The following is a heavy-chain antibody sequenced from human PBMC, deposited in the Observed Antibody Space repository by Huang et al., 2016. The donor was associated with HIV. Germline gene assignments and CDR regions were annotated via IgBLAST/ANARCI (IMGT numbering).Heavy chain of an antibody. J-gene: IGHJ3*02. CDR3: ARDPKYHRIGYYRQRRGIDI. D-gene: IGHD3-22*01. Sequence: QIQLMQSGPELKQPGAPVKVSCKASGYTFTSYGITWVRQGPGQGPAGMGWISASSGDREDAQKFQGRGTLTTDTSTNIAYMELRSLRSDDTAKYYCARDPKYHRIGYYRQRRGIDIWGQGTMVIVSS. V-gene: IGHV1-18*01. CDR1: GYTFTSYG. CDR2: ISASSGDR.